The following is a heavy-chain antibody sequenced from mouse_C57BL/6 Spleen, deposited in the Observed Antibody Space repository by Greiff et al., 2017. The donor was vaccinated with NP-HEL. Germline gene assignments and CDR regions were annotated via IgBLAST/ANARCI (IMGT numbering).Heavy chain of an antibody. CDR2: FYPGSGSI. CDR3: AGGYGNYDLAWFAY. D-gene: IGHD2-10*02. Sequence: QVHVKQSGAELVKPGASVKLSCKASGYTFTEYTIHWVKQRSGQGLEWIGWFYPGSGSIKYNEKFKDKATLTADKSSSTVYMELSRLTSEDSAVYFCAGGYGNYDLAWFAYWGQGTLVTVSA. J-gene: IGHJ3*01. CDR1: GYTFTEYT. V-gene: IGHV1-62-2*01.